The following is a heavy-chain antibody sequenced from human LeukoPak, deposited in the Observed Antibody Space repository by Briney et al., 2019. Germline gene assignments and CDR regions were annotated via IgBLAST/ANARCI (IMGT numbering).Heavy chain of an antibody. CDR1: GFTFSSFS. D-gene: IGHD1-26*01. CDR2: ISSSSSHV. V-gene: IGHV3-21*01. Sequence: GGSLRLSCAASGFTFSSFSMNWVRQAPGKGLEWVSTISSSSSHVYYADSVKGRFTISRDNAKNSVYLQMDSLRAEDTAVYYCTRPPGMDYWGQGTLVTVSS. CDR3: TRPPGMDY. J-gene: IGHJ4*02.